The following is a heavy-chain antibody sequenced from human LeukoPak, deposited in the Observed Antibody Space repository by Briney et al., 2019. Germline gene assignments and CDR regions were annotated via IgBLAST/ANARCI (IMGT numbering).Heavy chain of an antibody. CDR3: ATSGGSELFDY. Sequence: GGSLRLSCAASGFTVSSNYMNWVRQAPGKGLEWVSVIYSGGSTYYADSVKGRFTISRDNSKNTLYLQMNSLRAEDTAVYYCATSGGSELFDYWGQGTLVTVSS. D-gene: IGHD1-1*01. J-gene: IGHJ4*02. CDR1: GFTVSSNY. V-gene: IGHV3-53*01. CDR2: IYSGGST.